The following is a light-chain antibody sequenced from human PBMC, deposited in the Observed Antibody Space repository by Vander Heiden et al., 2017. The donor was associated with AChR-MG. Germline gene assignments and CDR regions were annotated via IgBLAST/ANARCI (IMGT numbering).Light chain of an antibody. J-gene: IGLJ3*02. CDR2: YEN. CDR3: AAWDDRLNGPV. Sequence: QSVLTQPPSVSEAPRQTVAISCSGSSSNIGNNAVTWYQQLPGKAHNLLIDYENVLPSGVSDRFSASKSGTSASLAISGLQSEDEAEYYCAAWDDRLNGPVFGGGTKLTVL. CDR1: SSNIGNNA. V-gene: IGLV1-36*01.